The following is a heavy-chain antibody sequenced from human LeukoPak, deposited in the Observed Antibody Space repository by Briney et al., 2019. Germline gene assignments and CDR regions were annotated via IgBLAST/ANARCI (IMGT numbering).Heavy chain of an antibody. Sequence: GGSLRLSCAASGFTFSSYSMNWVRQAPGKGLECVSSISSSSSYIYYADSVKGRFTISRDNAKNSLYLQMNSLRAEDTAVYYCARGGDYDILTGYLPFDYWGQGTLVTVSS. V-gene: IGHV3-21*01. CDR2: ISSSSSYI. CDR1: GFTFSSYS. D-gene: IGHD3-9*01. CDR3: ARGGDYDILTGYLPFDY. J-gene: IGHJ4*02.